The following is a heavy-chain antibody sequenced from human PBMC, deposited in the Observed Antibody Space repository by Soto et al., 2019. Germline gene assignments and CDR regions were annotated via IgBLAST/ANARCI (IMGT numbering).Heavy chain of an antibody. CDR2: IWYDGRNK. J-gene: IGHJ4*02. CDR3: AGPARGSGYFDY. D-gene: IGHD2-2*01. CDR1: GFTFSSYG. V-gene: IGHV3-33*01. Sequence: GGSLRLSCAASGFTFSSYGMHWVRQAPGKGLEWVAVIWYDGRNKYYADSVKGRFTISRDNSKNTLYLQMSSLRADDTAVYYCAGPARGSGYFDYWGQGTLVTVSS.